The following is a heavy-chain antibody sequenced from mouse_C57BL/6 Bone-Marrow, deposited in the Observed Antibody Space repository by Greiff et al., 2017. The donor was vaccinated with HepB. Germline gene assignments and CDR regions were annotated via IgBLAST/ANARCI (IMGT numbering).Heavy chain of an antibody. CDR2: INPNNGGT. CDR1: GYTFTDYY. V-gene: IGHV1-26*01. J-gene: IGHJ3*01. CDR3: ARLSTSPFAY. D-gene: IGHD5-1*01. Sequence: VQLQQSGPELVKPGASVKISCKASGYTFTDYYMNWVKQSHGKSLEWIGDINPNNGGTSYNQKFKGKATLTVDKSSSTDYMELRSLTSEDSAVYYCARLSTSPFAYWGQGTLVTVSA.